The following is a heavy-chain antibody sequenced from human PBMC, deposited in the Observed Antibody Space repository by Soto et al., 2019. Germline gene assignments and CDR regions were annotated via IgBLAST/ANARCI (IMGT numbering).Heavy chain of an antibody. CDR3: ATGIGTTDY. D-gene: IGHD3-10*01. J-gene: IGHJ4*02. CDR1: GFSVNNAW. Sequence: EVQLVESGGGLVTPGGSLRLSCAGSGFSVNNAWMTWVRQAPGQGLECVARIKRKTDGGTTDYAAPVKGRFTISRDDSTNTLNLQMNSLKTEDTAVYYCATGIGTTDYWGQGALVTVSS. CDR2: IKRKTDGGTT. V-gene: IGHV3-15*01.